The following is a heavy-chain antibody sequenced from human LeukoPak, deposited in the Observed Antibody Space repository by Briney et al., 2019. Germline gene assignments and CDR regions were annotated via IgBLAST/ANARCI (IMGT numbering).Heavy chain of an antibody. D-gene: IGHD5-18*01. Sequence: ASVKVSCKASGYTFTSYDINWVRQATGQGLEWMGWMNPNSGNTGYAQKFQGRVTMTRNTSIRTAYMELSSLTSEDTAVYYCARHRGYNYGYDDYWGQGTLVTVSS. V-gene: IGHV1-8*01. J-gene: IGHJ4*02. CDR2: MNPNSGNT. CDR3: ARHRGYNYGYDDY. CDR1: GYTFTSYD.